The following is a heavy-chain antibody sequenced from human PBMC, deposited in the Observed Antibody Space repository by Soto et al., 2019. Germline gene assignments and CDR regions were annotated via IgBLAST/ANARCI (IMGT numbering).Heavy chain of an antibody. CDR2: ILYDGSDK. D-gene: IGHD6-13*01. CDR1: GFTFSTYG. V-gene: IGHV3-30*18. Sequence: PGGSLRLSCAASGFTFSTYGIHWVRQAPGKGLEWVAVILYDGSDKYYADSVRGRFTVSRDNSKNTVYLHMNGLRAEDTAVYYCAKEEGGIALWRRGYFDYWGQGTLVTVSS. CDR3: AKEEGGIALWRRGYFDY. J-gene: IGHJ4*02.